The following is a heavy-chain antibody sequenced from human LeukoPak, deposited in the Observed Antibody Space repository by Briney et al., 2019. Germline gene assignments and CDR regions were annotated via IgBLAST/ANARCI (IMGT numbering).Heavy chain of an antibody. CDR2: ISPSGDRT. D-gene: IGHD3-22*01. J-gene: IGHJ4*02. V-gene: IGHV3-23*01. CDR1: GFTFGSYA. Sequence: GESLRLSCAASGFTFGSYAMSWVRQAPGKGLEWVSFISPSGDRTSNADSVEGRFTISRDNPRNTLYLLMNSLRDEDTAVYYCAIMHGYYDGSGYWVQWGQGTLVTVSS. CDR3: AIMHGYYDGSGYWVQ.